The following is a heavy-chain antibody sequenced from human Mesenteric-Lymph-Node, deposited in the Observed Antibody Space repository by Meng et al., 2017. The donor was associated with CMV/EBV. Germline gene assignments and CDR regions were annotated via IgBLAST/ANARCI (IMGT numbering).Heavy chain of an antibody. CDR3: AREVNYGSASSHFDY. Sequence: SGYTFTTYYMHWMRQAPGEGLEWMGIINPSGGSTSYAQKLQGRVSMTGDTSTSTVYMDLSSLRSEDTAVYYCAREVNYGSASSHFDYWGQGTLVTVS. V-gene: IGHV1-46*04. CDR1: GYTFTTYY. CDR2: INPSGGST. D-gene: IGHD3-10*01. J-gene: IGHJ4*02.